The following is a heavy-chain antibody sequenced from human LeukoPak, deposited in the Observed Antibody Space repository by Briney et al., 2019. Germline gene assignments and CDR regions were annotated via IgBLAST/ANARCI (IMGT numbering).Heavy chain of an antibody. J-gene: IGHJ3*02. CDR3: ARPLAPWWELRGGPNAFDI. CDR1: GFTFSDYY. Sequence: PGGSLRLSCAASGFTFSDYYMSWIRQAPGKGLEWVSYISSSGSTIHYADSVKGRFTISRDNAKNSLYLQMNSLRAEDTAVYYCARPLAPWWELRGGPNAFDIWGQGTMVTVSS. V-gene: IGHV3-11*01. D-gene: IGHD1-26*01. CDR2: ISSSGSTI.